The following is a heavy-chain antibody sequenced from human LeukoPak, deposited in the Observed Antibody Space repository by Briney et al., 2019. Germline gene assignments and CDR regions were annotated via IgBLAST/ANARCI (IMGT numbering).Heavy chain of an antibody. CDR2: IKQEGSEK. D-gene: IGHD4-23*01. CDR3: AANGGPFDF. V-gene: IGHV3-7*05. J-gene: IGHJ4*02. Sequence: GGSLRLSCAASGFTFSSYAMSWVRQAPGKGLEFVANIKQEGSEKYYVDSVKGRFTISRDNAKNSLYLQMNGLRAEDTAVYYCAANGGPFDFWGQGTLVTVSA. CDR1: GFTFSSYA.